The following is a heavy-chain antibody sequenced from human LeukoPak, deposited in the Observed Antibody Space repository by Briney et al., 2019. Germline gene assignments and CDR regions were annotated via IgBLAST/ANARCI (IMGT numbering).Heavy chain of an antibody. J-gene: IGHJ4*02. CDR1: GYTFTSYG. CDR3: ARVSCSSTSCYWVSYYFDY. D-gene: IGHD2-2*01. CDR2: ISAYNGNT. V-gene: IGHV1-18*01. Sequence: GASVKVSCKASGYTFTSYGISWVRQAPGQGLEWMGWISAYNGNTSYAQKLQGRVTMTTDTSTSTAYMELRSLRSDDTAVYYCARVSCSSTSCYWVSYYFDYWGQGTLVTVSS.